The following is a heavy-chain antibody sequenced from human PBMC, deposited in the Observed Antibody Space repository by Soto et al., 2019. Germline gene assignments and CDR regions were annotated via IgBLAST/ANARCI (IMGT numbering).Heavy chain of an antibody. CDR3: ARERGYGAYGNHDFDY. CDR2: ISVSGGT. Sequence: EVQLLESGGDLVQPGGSLRLSCAASGFTFSSYGMTWVRQAPGKGLEWVSAISVSGGTYYADSVKGRFTISRDNSKNTLYLQMISLRAEDTAVYYCARERGYGAYGNHDFDYWGQGSLVTVSS. V-gene: IGHV3-23*01. CDR1: GFTFSSYG. D-gene: IGHD5-12*01. J-gene: IGHJ4*02.